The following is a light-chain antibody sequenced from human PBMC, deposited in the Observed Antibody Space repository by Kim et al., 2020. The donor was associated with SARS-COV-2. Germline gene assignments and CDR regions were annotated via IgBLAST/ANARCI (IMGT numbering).Light chain of an antibody. CDR1: SIDIGNYKY. CDR3: SSYTSSNTWV. Sequence: GQSHTISCTGTSIDIGNYKYVSWYKQHPDKDPKLMIYDVNKRPSGVSNRFSGSKSGNTASLTISGLQAEDEADYYCSSYTSSNTWVFGGGTQLTVL. CDR2: DVN. V-gene: IGLV2-14*04. J-gene: IGLJ3*02.